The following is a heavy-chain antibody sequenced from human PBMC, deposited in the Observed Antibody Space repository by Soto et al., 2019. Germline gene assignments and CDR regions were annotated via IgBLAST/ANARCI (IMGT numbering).Heavy chain of an antibody. V-gene: IGHV4-30-4*01. D-gene: IGHD6-19*01. CDR1: GGSISSGDYY. CDR2: IFYSGST. Sequence: PSETLSLTCTVSGGSISSGDYYWSWIRQPPGKGLEWIGYIFYSGSTYYNPSLKSRVTLSVDTSKNQISLKLTSVTAADTSVYYCARPFVPYSSGLYYFDSWGHGTLVTVSS. CDR3: ARPFVPYSSGLYYFDS. J-gene: IGHJ4*01.